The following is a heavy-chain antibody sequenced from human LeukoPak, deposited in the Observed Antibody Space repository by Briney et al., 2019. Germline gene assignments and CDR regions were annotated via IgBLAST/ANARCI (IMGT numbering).Heavy chain of an antibody. V-gene: IGHV3-64*01. J-gene: IGHJ4*02. CDR2: ISSNGGST. CDR1: GFTFSSYA. D-gene: IGHD3-16*01. Sequence: QPGGSLRLSCAASGFTFSSYAMHWVRQAPGKGLEYVSAISSNGGSTYYANSVKGRFTISRDNSKNTLYLQMGSLRAEDMAVYYCARVSRAGVGDYGGQGTLVTVSS. CDR3: ARVSRAGVGDY.